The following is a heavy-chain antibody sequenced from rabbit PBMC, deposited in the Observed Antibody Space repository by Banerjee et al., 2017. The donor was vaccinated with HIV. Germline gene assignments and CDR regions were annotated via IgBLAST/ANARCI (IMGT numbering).Heavy chain of an antibody. J-gene: IGHJ6*01. Sequence: QEQLVESGGGLVQPEGSLTLTCTASGFTISSYWMCWVRQAPGKGLEYIGCISSDGSIYYASWVNGRFTISRTSSTTVALQMTSLTAADTATYFCARDLAGVIGWNFGLWGPGTL. V-gene: IGHV1S45*01. CDR3: ARDLAGVIGWNFGL. CDR1: GFTISSYW. D-gene: IGHD4-1*01. CDR2: ISSDGSI.